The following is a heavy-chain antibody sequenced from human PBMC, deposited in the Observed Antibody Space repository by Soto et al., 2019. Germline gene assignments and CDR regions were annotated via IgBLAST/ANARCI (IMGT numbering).Heavy chain of an antibody. CDR1: GFFFSSYT. D-gene: IGHD6-19*01. V-gene: IGHV3-23*01. CDR2: FSATSENT. CDR3: AKARDQQWVRLPFDY. Sequence: EVQLLESGGGLVQPGGSLRLSCVGSGFFFSSYTMTWVRQAPGKGLEWVSSFSATSENTYYADSVRGRFTISRDNAKNTILQQMNSLTADDTAMYYCAKARDQQWVRLPFDYWGQGILVIVSS. J-gene: IGHJ4*02.